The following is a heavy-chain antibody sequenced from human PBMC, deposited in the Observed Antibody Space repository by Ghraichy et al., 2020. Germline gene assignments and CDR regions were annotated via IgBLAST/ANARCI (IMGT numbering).Heavy chain of an antibody. Sequence: GGSLRLSCAASGFTFRNYAMTWVRQAPEKGLEWVSTISGSGGSTYLADSVKGRFTISRDNSRSTLYLQMKGLRADDTAVYYCAKGPAGIGVNNWFDPWGQGTMVTVSS. V-gene: IGHV3-23*01. CDR2: ISGSGGST. J-gene: IGHJ5*02. D-gene: IGHD6-19*01. CDR1: GFTFRNYA. CDR3: AKGPAGIGVNNWFDP.